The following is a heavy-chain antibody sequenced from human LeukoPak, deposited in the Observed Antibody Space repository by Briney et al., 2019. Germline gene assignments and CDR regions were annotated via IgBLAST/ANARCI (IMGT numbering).Heavy chain of an antibody. J-gene: IGHJ4*02. D-gene: IGHD5-24*01. Sequence: GGSLRLSCVASGVTLSNYAMSWVRQAPGKGLEWVSAISGSGGSTYYADSVKGRFTIFRDNSKNTLYLQMNSLRAEDTAVYHCAKDAPYVEMATLVKAYFFDYYGRGTLVTVSS. CDR2: ISGSGGST. V-gene: IGHV3-23*01. CDR3: AKDAPYVEMATLVKAYFFDY. CDR1: GVTLSNYA.